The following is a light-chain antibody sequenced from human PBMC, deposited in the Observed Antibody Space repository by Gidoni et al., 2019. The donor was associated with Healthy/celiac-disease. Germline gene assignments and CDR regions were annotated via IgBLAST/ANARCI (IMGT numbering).Light chain of an antibody. J-gene: IGLJ2*01. CDR3: QSYDSSLSDVV. V-gene: IGLV1-40*01. Sequence: HSVLTQPPSVSGAPGQMVTISCTGSSSNIGAGYDVHWYQQLPGTAPKLLIYGNSKRPSGVPDRFSGSKSGTSASLAITGLQAEDEADYYCQSYDSSLSDVVFGGGTKLTVL. CDR2: GNS. CDR1: SSNIGAGYD.